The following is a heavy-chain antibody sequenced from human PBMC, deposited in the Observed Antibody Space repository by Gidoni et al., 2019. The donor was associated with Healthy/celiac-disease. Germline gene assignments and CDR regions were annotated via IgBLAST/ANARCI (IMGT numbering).Heavy chain of an antibody. V-gene: IGHV3-64D*09. Sequence: EVQLVESGGGLVQPGGCLRLSCSASGFTFRSYAMHWVRQAPGKGLEYVSAISSNGGSTYYADSVKGRFTISRDNSKNTLYLQMSSLRAEDTAVYYCVKDSAPEDTAMVPPDYWGQGTLVTVSS. CDR3: VKDSAPEDTAMVPPDY. D-gene: IGHD5-18*01. J-gene: IGHJ4*02. CDR2: ISSNGGST. CDR1: GFTFRSYA.